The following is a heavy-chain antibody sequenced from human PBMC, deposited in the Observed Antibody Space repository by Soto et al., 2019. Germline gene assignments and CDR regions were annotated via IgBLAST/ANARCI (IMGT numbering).Heavy chain of an antibody. CDR1: GYTFSNSG. V-gene: IGHV1-18*01. CDR2: INSDNGNT. CDR3: ARERSAAGTGWFDP. Sequence: GASVKVSCKASGYTFSNSGISWVRQAPGQGLEWLGWINSDNGNTNYAQHLQGRVTLTTDTSTSTAYMDLRSLRSDDTAVYYCARERSAAGTGWFDPWGQGTLVTVSS. D-gene: IGHD6-13*01. J-gene: IGHJ5*02.